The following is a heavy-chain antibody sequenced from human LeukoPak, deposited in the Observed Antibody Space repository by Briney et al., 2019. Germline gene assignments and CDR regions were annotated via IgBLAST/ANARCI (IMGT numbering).Heavy chain of an antibody. D-gene: IGHD1-1*01. V-gene: IGHV3-48*03. CDR1: GITLSSYE. J-gene: IGHJ4*01. CDR3: PKARFGWNDVLGIDY. Sequence: GGSLRLSCAVSGITLSSYEMNWGPKAPGKGLKWFSYISRGALTIYSAGSVKGRFTISRDNAKTSLYLQRTRLRARDPPASNCPKARFGWNDVLGIDYWGHRTLVTVSS. CDR2: ISRGALTI.